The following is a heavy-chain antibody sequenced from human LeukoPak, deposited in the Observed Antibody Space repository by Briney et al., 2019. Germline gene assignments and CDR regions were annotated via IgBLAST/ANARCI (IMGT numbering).Heavy chain of an antibody. V-gene: IGHV3-48*03. D-gene: IGHD5-18*01. CDR2: ISTDAGET. CDR3: ARGAEVQLWSYYFDY. J-gene: IGHJ4*02. CDR1: GFTFSNYE. Sequence: GGSLRLSCAASGFTFSNYEMNWVRQAPGKGLEWVSFISTDAGETHYADSVKGRFTISRDNSKNTVSLQMNSLRAEDTALYYCARGAEVQLWSYYFDYWGQGTLVTVSS.